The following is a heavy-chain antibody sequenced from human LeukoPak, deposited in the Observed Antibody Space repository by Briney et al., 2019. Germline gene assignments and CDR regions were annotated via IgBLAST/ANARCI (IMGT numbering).Heavy chain of an antibody. CDR1: GGSISSSSYY. V-gene: IGHV4-39*07. CDR3: ARDPKLGIDP. D-gene: IGHD3-16*01. CDR2: IYYSGST. J-gene: IGHJ5*02. Sequence: PSETLSLTCTVSGGSISSSSYYWGWIRQPPGKGLEWIGSIYYSGSTYYNPSLKSRVTISVDTSKNQFSLKLSSVTAADTAVYYCARDPKLGIDPWGQGTLVTVSS.